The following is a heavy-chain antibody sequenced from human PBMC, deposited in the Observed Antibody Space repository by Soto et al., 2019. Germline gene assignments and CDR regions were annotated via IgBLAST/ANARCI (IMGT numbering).Heavy chain of an antibody. CDR1: GFTFSSYG. Sequence: GGSLRLSCAASGFTFSSYGMHWVRQAPGKGLEWVAVISYDGSNKYYADSVKGRFTISRDNSKNTLYLQMNSLRAEDTAVYYCAKVLGGTIFGVVHYYYYGMDVWGQGTTVTVSS. J-gene: IGHJ6*02. D-gene: IGHD3-3*01. V-gene: IGHV3-30*18. CDR2: ISYDGSNK. CDR3: AKVLGGTIFGVVHYYYYGMDV.